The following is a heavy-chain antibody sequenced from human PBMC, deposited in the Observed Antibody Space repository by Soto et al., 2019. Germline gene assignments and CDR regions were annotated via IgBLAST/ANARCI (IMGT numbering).Heavy chain of an antibody. Sequence: ASLKVSCKASGYTFTSYGISWVRQAPGQGLEWMGWISAYNGNTNYAQKLQGRVTMTTDTSTSTAYMELRSLRSDDTAVYYCARVPNLGEQLESWGQGTLVTVSS. CDR3: ARVPNLGEQLES. D-gene: IGHD6-13*01. J-gene: IGHJ4*02. V-gene: IGHV1-18*01. CDR1: GYTFTSYG. CDR2: ISAYNGNT.